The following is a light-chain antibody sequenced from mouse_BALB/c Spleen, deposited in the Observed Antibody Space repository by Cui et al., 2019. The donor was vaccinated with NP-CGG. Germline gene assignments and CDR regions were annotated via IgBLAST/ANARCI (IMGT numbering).Light chain of an antibody. CDR3: ALWYSNHWV. CDR2: GTN. J-gene: IGLJ1*01. V-gene: IGLV1*01. CDR1: TGAVTSSNY. Sequence: HAVVTQDSALTTSPGETVTLTCRSSTGAVTSSNYANWVQEKPDHLFTGLIGGTNNRAPGVPARFSGSLIGYKAALTITGAQTEDEAIYFCALWYSNHWVFGGGTKLTVL.